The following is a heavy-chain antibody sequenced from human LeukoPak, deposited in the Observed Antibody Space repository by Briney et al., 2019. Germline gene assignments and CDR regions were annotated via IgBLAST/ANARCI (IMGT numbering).Heavy chain of an antibody. D-gene: IGHD6-19*01. J-gene: IGHJ4*02. CDR3: ARDRFFYSSGWIFDY. V-gene: IGHV3-21*01. CDR2: ISSGSSYI. Sequence: TSGGSLRLSCAASGFTFSNYSVNWVRQAPGKGLEWVSSISSGSSYIYYADSVKGRFTISRDNAKNSLYLQMNSLRAEDTAVYYCARDRFFYSSGWIFDYWGQGTLVTVSS. CDR1: GFTFSNYS.